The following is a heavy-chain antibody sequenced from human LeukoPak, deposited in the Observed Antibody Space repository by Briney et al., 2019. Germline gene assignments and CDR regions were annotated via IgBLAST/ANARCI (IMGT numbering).Heavy chain of an antibody. CDR2: IYSGGST. V-gene: IGHV3-53*01. CDR1: GFTVSSNY. J-gene: IGHJ6*02. D-gene: IGHD3-10*01. Sequence: GGSLRLSCAASGFTVSSNYMSWVRQAPGKGLEWVSVIYSGGSTYYADSVKGRFTVSRDNFQNTLYLQMNSLRAEDTAVYYCARVGSYYDMDVWGQGTTVTVSS. CDR3: ARVGSYYDMDV.